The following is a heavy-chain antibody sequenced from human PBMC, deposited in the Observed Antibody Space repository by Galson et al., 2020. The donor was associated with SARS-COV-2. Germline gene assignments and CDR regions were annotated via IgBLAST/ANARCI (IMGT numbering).Heavy chain of an antibody. CDR2: ISGGGGST. CDR3: AKDRGNDYGDQLDF. J-gene: IGHJ4*02. CDR1: GFTFSRYA. V-gene: IGHV3-23*01. Sequence: GGSLRLSCADSGFTFSRYAMAWVRQAPGKGLEWVSGISGGGGSTYYADSVKGLFTISRDISQNTVYLQMSILRADETAVYYCAKDRGNDYGDQLDFFGQGTQVTVSS. D-gene: IGHD4-17*01.